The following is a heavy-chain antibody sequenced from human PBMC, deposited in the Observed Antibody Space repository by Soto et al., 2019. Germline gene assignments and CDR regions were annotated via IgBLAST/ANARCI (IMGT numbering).Heavy chain of an antibody. CDR2: ISAYNGNT. CDR1: GYTFTNFG. D-gene: IGHD2-15*01. V-gene: IGHV1-18*01. Sequence: QVQLVQSGAEVKKPGASVKVSCKASGYTFTNFGISWVRQAPGQGLEWMGWISAYNGNTNYAQKFQGRVTMTTDTSTSPASLELRSLRSDDTAMYYSARGRTPIDSWGQGTLVTVSS. J-gene: IGHJ4*02. CDR3: ARGRTPIDS.